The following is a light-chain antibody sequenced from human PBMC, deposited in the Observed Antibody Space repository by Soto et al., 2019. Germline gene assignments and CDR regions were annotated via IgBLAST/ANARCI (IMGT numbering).Light chain of an antibody. J-gene: IGLJ2*01. CDR3: CSYASSYNVI. V-gene: IGLV2-11*01. Sequence: QSALTQPRSVSGSPGQSVTISCTGTASVVGGYTYASWYQQHPGKAPKLMIYDVTRRPSGVPDRFSGSKSGNTASLTISGLQAEDEADYYCCSYASSYNVIFGGGTKLTVL. CDR2: DVT. CDR1: ASVVGGYTY.